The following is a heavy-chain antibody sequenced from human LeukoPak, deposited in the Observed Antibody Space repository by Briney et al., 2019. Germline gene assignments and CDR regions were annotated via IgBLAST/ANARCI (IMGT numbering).Heavy chain of an antibody. CDR3: ARDTDSSSSLIDY. V-gene: IGHV3-7*01. D-gene: IGHD6-6*01. J-gene: IGHJ4*02. Sequence: PGGSLRLSCAASGFTFSSYWMSWVRQAPGKGLEWVANIKQDGSEKYYVDSVKGRFTISGDNAKNSLYLQMNSLRAEDTAVYYCARDTDSSSSLIDYWGQGTLVTVSS. CDR2: IKQDGSEK. CDR1: GFTFSSYW.